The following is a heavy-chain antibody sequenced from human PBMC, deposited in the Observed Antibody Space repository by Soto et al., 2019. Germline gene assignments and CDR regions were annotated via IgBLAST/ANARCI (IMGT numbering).Heavy chain of an antibody. V-gene: IGHV4-30-2*01. CDR1: GASITFGGYS. J-gene: IGHJ4*02. D-gene: IGHD1-26*01. CDR2: INHLETT. Sequence: SETLSLTCTVSGASITFGGYSWSWIRQTPGKGLEWIGYINHLETTFYNPSFESRLTLSIDRAKNQFSLKLHSMSAADRAVYFCARGGGSDSFDYWGQGILVTVS. CDR3: ARGGGSDSFDY.